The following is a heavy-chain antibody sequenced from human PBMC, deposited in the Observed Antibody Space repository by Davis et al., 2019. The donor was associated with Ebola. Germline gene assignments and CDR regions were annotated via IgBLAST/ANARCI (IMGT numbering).Heavy chain of an antibody. D-gene: IGHD3-10*01. CDR2: INPSGGST. CDR3: AIPGPYYYGSGSYMENWFDP. V-gene: IGHV1-46*02. J-gene: IGHJ5*02. CDR1: MYTFNNYY. Sequence: ASVKVSCKASMYTFNNYYMHWVRQAPGQGLEWMGIINPSGGSTTYTQKFLGRVTMTRDTSTSTVYMELSSLTSEDTAVYYCAIPGPYYYGSGSYMENWFDPWGQGTLVTVSS.